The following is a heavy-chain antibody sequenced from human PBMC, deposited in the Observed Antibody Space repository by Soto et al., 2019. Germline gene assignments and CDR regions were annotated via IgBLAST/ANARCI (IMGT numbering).Heavy chain of an antibody. V-gene: IGHV4-59*01. CDR2: IYYSGST. J-gene: IGHJ5*02. CDR1: GGSISRYY. Sequence: SETLSLTCTVAGGSISRYYWSWIRQPPGKGLEWIGYIYYSGSTNYNPSLKSRVTISVDTSKNQFSLKLSSVTAADTAVYWCGRDPVDGYAFFDSWGQGVLVTVSS. CDR3: GRDPVDGYAFFDS. D-gene: IGHD5-18*01.